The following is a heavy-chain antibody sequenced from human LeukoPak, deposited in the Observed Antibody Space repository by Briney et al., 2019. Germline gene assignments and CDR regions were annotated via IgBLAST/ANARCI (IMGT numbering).Heavy chain of an antibody. J-gene: IGHJ4*02. CDR3: ARDTITFGGVIAQYYFDY. V-gene: IGHV4-61*02. CDR1: GGSISSGSYY. CDR2: IYTSGST. Sequence: PSQTLSLTCTVSGGSISSGSYYWRWIRQPAGKGLEWIGRIYTSGSTNYNPSLKSRVTISVDTSKNQFSLKLSSVTAADTAVYYCARDTITFGGVIAQYYFDYWGQGTLVTVSS. D-gene: IGHD3-16*02.